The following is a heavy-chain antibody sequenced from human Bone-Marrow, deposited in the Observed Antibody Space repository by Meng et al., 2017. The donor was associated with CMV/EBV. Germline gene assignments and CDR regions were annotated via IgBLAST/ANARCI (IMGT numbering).Heavy chain of an antibody. D-gene: IGHD2-2*01. CDR1: GGSISSSSYY. J-gene: IGHJ6*02. CDR3: ASPRYCSSTSCPYYYYGMDV. Sequence: GSLRLSCPVSGGSISSSSYYWGWIRQPPGKGLEWIGSIYYSGSTYYNPSLKSRVTISVDTSKNQFSLKLSSVTAADTAVYYCASPRYCSSTSCPYYYYGMDVWGQGTTVTVSS. CDR2: IYYSGST. V-gene: IGHV4-39*01.